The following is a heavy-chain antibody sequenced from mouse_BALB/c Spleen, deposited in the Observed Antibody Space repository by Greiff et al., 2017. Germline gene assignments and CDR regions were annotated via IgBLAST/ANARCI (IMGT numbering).Heavy chain of an antibody. CDR2: IWAGGST. D-gene: IGHD3-1*01. Sequence: VKLMESGPGLVAPSQSLSITCTVSGFSLTSYGVHWVRQPPGKGLEWLGVIWAGGSTNYNSALMSRLSISKDNSKSQVFLKMNSLQTDDTAMYYCARDRGTVYYFDYWGQGTTLTVSS. CDR3: ARDRGTVYYFDY. J-gene: IGHJ2*01. CDR1: GFSLTSYG. V-gene: IGHV2-9*02.